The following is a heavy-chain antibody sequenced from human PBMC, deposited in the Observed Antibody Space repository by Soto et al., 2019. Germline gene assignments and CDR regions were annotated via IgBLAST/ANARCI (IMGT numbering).Heavy chain of an antibody. D-gene: IGHD3-16*02. J-gene: IGHJ4*02. CDR2: IYPGDSDT. CDR1: GYSFTSYW. V-gene: IGHV5-51*01. CDR3: ATSSYDCVWGSYRSAFDY. Sequence: GESLKISCKGSGYSFTSYWIGWVRQMPGKGLEWMGIIYPGDSDTRYSPSFQGQVTISADKSISTAYLQWSSLKASDTAMYYCATSSYDCVWGSYRSAFDYWRQGTLVTVCS.